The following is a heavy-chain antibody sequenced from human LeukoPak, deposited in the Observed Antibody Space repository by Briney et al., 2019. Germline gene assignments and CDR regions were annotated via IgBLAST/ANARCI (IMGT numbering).Heavy chain of an antibody. CDR2: IHTSGST. D-gene: IGHD3-3*01. V-gene: IGHV4-4*09. CDR1: GDSISSYY. CDR3: AREGQDYDFWSDTYYYYYYMDV. Sequence: SETLSLTCTVSGDSISSYYWSWIRQPPGKGLEWIGYIHTSGSTNYNPSLKRRGTISVDTSKNQFSLKLSSVTAADTAVYYCAREGQDYDFWSDTYYYYYYMDVWGKGTTVTVSS. J-gene: IGHJ6*03.